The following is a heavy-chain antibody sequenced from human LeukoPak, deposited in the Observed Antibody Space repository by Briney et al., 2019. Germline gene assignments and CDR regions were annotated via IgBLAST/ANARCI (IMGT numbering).Heavy chain of an antibody. J-gene: IGHJ5*02. CDR2: INAGNGNT. V-gene: IGHV1-3*01. D-gene: IGHD2-2*01. CDR3: ARGYCSSTSCADAGGDWFDP. Sequence: ASVKVSCKASGYTFTSYAMHWVRQAPGQRLEWMGWINAGNGNTKYSQKFQGRVTITRDTSASTAYMELSSLRSEDTAVYYCARGYCSSTSCADAGGDWFDPWGQGTLVTVSS. CDR1: GYTFTSYA.